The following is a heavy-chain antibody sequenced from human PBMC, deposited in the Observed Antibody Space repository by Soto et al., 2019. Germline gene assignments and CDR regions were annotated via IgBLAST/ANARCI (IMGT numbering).Heavy chain of an antibody. CDR1: GFSLSTSGVG. Sequence: QITLKESGPTLVKPTQTLTLTCTFSGFSLSTSGVGVGWIRQSPGKALEWLAVIYGNDGKRYSQSLRTRLTIIKDTSKNQLVLTMTNMDHVDTATYYCAHSAAADDDALDIWGQGTMVTVSS. V-gene: IGHV2-5*01. D-gene: IGHD6-13*01. J-gene: IGHJ3*02. CDR3: AHSAAADDDALDI. CDR2: IYGNDGK.